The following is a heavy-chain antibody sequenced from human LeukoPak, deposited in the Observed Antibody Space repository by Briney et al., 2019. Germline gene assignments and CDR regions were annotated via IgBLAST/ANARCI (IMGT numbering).Heavy chain of an antibody. CDR3: AGGALAAAGGHDAFDI. Sequence: PSETLSLTCTVSGGSISSGGYYWSWIRQPPGKGLEWIGYIYHSGSTYHNPSLKSRVTISVDRSKNQFSLKLSSVTAADTAVYYCAGGALAAAGGHDAFDIWGRGTMVTVSS. CDR2: IYHSGST. J-gene: IGHJ3*02. V-gene: IGHV4-30-2*01. CDR1: GGSISSGGYY. D-gene: IGHD6-13*01.